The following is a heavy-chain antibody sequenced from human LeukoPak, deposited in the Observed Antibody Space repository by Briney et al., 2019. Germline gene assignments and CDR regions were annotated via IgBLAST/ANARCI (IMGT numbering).Heavy chain of an antibody. J-gene: IGHJ4*02. CDR3: ARHGSPSGSGIDY. V-gene: IGHV4-59*08. D-gene: IGHD3-10*01. CDR2: IYYSGST. Sequence: PSETLSLTCTVSGGSISSYYWSWIRQPPGKGLEWIGYIYYSGSTNYNPSLKSRVTISVDTSKNQFSLKLSSVTAADTAVYYCARHGSPSGSGIDYWGQGTLVAVPS. CDR1: GGSISSYY.